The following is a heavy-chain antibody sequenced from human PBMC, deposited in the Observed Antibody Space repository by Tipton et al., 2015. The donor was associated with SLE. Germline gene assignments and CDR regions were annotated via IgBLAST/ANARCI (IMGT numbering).Heavy chain of an antibody. CDR3: ARGRTPLPAEFDF. V-gene: IGHV4-34*01. CDR2: INHSGST. D-gene: IGHD2-2*01. CDR1: GGSFSGYY. Sequence: TLSLTCAVYGGSFSGYYWSWIRQPPGKGLEWIGKINHSGSTNYNPSLKSRVTISVDTSKNQFSLQLSSVTAADTAVYYCARGRTPLPAEFDFWGQGTLVTVSS. J-gene: IGHJ4*02.